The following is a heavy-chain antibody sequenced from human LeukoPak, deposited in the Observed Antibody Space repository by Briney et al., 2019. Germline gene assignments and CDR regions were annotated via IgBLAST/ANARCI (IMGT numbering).Heavy chain of an antibody. Sequence: SETLSLTCAVYGGSFSGYYWSWIRQPPGKGLEWIGEINHSGSTNYNPSLKSRVTISVDTSKNQFSLKLSSVTAADTAVYYCARSVGDYVWGGYPPWGQGTLVTVSS. D-gene: IGHD3-16*02. CDR3: ARSVGDYVWGGYPP. CDR2: INHSGST. CDR1: GGSFSGYY. J-gene: IGHJ5*02. V-gene: IGHV4-34*01.